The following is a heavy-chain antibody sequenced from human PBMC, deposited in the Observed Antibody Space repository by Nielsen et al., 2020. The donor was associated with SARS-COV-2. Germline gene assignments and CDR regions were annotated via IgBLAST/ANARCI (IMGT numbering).Heavy chain of an antibody. CDR1: GFTFSSYA. J-gene: IGHJ6*02. CDR2: ISYDGSNK. V-gene: IGHV3-30-3*01. Sequence: GESLKIPCAASGFTFSSYAMHWVRQAPGKGLEWVAVISYDGSNKYYADSVKGRFTISRDNSKNTLYLQMNSLRAEDTAVYYCARDRVYYDILTGYRYYYGMDVWGQGTTVTVSS. D-gene: IGHD3-9*01. CDR3: ARDRVYYDILTGYRYYYGMDV.